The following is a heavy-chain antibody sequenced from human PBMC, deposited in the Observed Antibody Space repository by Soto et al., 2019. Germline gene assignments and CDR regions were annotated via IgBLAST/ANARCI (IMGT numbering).Heavy chain of an antibody. D-gene: IGHD3-16*02. V-gene: IGHV1-3*05. CDR3: TRSEISPYGGLIGPFDY. CDR1: GYTFTAYA. J-gene: IGHJ4*02. CDR2: INPANGNT. Sequence: QVQLAQSGAEERKPGASVKVSCEATGYTFTAYAMHWVRQAPGQSLEWMGWINPANGNTRYSQKFQGRLTITSDTSSNTVYMELSSLTSEETAMYYCTRSEISPYGGLIGPFDYWGQGNLVTVSS.